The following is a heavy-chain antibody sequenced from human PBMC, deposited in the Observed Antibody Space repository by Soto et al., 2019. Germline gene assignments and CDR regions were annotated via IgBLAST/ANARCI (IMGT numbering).Heavy chain of an antibody. CDR3: ARDAYGSTVGY. Sequence: GASVKVSCKASGYTFTSYGISWVRQAPGQGLEWMGWISAYSGSTNYNPSLKSRVTISVDTSKNQFSLKLSSVTAADTAVYYCARDAYGSTVGYWGQGTLVTVSS. CDR1: GYTFTSYG. J-gene: IGHJ4*02. D-gene: IGHD3-10*01. CDR2: ISAYSGST. V-gene: IGHV1-18*01.